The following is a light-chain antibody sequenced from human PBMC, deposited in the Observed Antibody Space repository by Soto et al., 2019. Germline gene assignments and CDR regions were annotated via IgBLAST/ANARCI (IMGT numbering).Light chain of an antibody. CDR3: QQYGSSPLT. Sequence: EIVLTQSPGTLSLSPGERATLSCRASESVSDNYLAWDQQRSGQAPRLVLYGASSRASAVPDRFSGSGSGADVTLTISRLEPEDFAVDYCQQYGSSPLTFGGGTKGEIK. CDR2: GAS. V-gene: IGKV3-20*01. J-gene: IGKJ4*02. CDR1: ESVSDNY.